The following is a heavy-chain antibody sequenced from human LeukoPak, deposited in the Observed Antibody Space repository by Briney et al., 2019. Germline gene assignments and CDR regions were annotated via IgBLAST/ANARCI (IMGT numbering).Heavy chain of an antibody. D-gene: IGHD1-26*01. CDR1: GFTFSSYG. Sequence: GGSLRLSCAASGFTFSSYGLHWVRQAPGKGVEGGAVIWYDGSNKYYADSVKGRFTISRDNAKTSLYLQMNSLRAEDTALYSCAKESEEEQLLGEAMFDHWGRGTLLTVSS. CDR3: AKESEEEQLLGEAMFDH. J-gene: IGHJ2*01. V-gene: IGHV3-33*03. CDR2: IWYDGSNK.